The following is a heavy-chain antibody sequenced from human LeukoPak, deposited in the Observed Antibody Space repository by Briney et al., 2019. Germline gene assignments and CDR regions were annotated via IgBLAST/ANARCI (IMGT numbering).Heavy chain of an antibody. D-gene: IGHD6-19*01. CDR3: ATHRRFSGRYGGDYFDY. J-gene: IGHJ4*02. V-gene: IGHV1-18*01. Sequence: GASVKVSCKASGYTFTSYGISWVRQAPGQGLEWMGWISAYNGNTNYAQKLQGRVTMTTDTSTSTAYMELRSLRSDDTAVYYCATHRRFSGRYGGDYFDYWGQGTLVTVSS. CDR2: ISAYNGNT. CDR1: GYTFTSYG.